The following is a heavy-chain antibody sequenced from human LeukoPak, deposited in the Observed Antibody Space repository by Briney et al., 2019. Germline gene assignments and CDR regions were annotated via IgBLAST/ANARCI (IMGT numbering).Heavy chain of an antibody. CDR2: ISENGGRT. J-gene: IGHJ4*02. CDR3: ARPRIGSYGGKLDY. V-gene: IGHV3-23*01. CDR1: GFTFRTYG. Sequence: PGGSLRLSCVASGFTFRTYGMSWVRQAPGKGLEWVSSISENGGRTYYTDSVKGRFTISRDNSKNTLYLQMNSLRAGDTALYYCARPRIGSYGGKLDYRGQGTLVTVSS. D-gene: IGHD1-26*01.